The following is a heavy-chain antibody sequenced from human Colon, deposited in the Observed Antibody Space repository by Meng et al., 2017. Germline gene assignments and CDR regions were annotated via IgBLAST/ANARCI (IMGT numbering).Heavy chain of an antibody. CDR1: GFPFSDYW. CDR2: IEKDGSEK. Sequence: GGSLRLSCSASGFPFSDYWMAWVRQAPGKGLEWVAKIEKDGSEKYYVDSVKGRFTISRDNAKNSLYLQMNSLRAEDTAVYYCARDAASCGNYNGNFWGQGTLVTVSS. D-gene: IGHD1-26*01. CDR3: ARDAASCGNYNGNF. J-gene: IGHJ4*02. V-gene: IGHV3-7*01.